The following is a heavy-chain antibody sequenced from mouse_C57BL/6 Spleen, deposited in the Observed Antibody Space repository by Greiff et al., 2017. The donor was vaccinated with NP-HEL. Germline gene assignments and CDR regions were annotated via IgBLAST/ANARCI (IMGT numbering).Heavy chain of an antibody. CDR3: ARSEAIYYGNSYYFDY. CDR1: GYTFTSYG. Sequence: QVQLQQSGAELARPGASVKLSCKASGYTFTSYGISWVKQRPGQGLEWIGEIYPRSGNTYYNEKFKGKATLTADKSSSTAYMELRSLTSEDSAVYFCARSEAIYYGNSYYFDYWGQGTTLTVSS. J-gene: IGHJ2*01. D-gene: IGHD2-1*01. V-gene: IGHV1-81*01. CDR2: IYPRSGNT.